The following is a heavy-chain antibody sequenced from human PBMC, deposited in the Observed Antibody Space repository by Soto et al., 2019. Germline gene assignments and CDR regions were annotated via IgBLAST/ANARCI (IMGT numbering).Heavy chain of an antibody. CDR1: GFTFSSYG. J-gene: IGHJ4*02. D-gene: IGHD3-9*01. CDR3: ARDRRYDILTGYLDY. V-gene: IGHV3-33*01. Sequence: QVQLVESGGGVVQPRRSLRLSCAASGFTFSSYGMHWVRQAPGKGLEWVAVIWYDGSNKYYADSVKGRFTISRDNSKNTLYLQMNSLRAEDTAVYYCARDRRYDILTGYLDYWGQGTLVTVSS. CDR2: IWYDGSNK.